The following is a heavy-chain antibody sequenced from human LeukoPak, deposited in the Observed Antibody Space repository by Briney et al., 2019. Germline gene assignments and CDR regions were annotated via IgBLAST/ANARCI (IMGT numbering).Heavy chain of an antibody. CDR2: ISYDGSSK. Sequence: PGGSLRLSCAASGFTFINSAMHWVRQAPGKGLEWMTFISYDGSSKYYADAAKGRFTISRDNSKNTLYLEMSSLGLQDTAVYYCTEERDRDGYFRYWGQGTLVTVSS. D-gene: IGHD2-8*01. CDR3: TEERDRDGYFRY. CDR1: GFTFINSA. J-gene: IGHJ4*02. V-gene: IGHV3-30-3*02.